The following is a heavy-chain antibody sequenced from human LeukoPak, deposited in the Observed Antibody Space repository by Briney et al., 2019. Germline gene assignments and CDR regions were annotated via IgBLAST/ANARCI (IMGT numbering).Heavy chain of an antibody. CDR1: GYSFTSYW. D-gene: IGHD3-22*01. CDR3: ARRGVTMIVAENDAFDI. CDR2: IYPGDSDT. J-gene: IGHJ3*02. Sequence: GESLKISCKGSGYSFTSYWIGWVRQMPGKGLEWMGIIYPGDSDTRYSPSFQGQVTISADKSISTACLQWSSLKASDTAMYYCARRGVTMIVAENDAFDIWGQGTMVTVSS. V-gene: IGHV5-51*01.